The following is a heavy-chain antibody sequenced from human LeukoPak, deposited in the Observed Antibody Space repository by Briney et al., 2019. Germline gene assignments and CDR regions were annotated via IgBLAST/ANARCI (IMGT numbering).Heavy chain of an antibody. CDR1: GYTFTGHY. Sequence: ASVKVSCKAAGYTFTGHYMHWVRQAPGQGLEWMGWINPTTGGTNYAQKFQGRVTMTRDTSISTAYMELSRLRSDDTAVYYCARDSSSGWYGADYYFDYWGQGTLVTVSS. CDR3: ARDSSSGWYGADYYFDY. CDR2: INPTTGGT. J-gene: IGHJ4*02. V-gene: IGHV1-2*02. D-gene: IGHD6-19*01.